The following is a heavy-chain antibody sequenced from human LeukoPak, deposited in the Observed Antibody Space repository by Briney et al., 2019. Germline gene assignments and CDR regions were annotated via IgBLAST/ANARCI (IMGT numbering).Heavy chain of an antibody. CDR1: GGTFSSYA. V-gene: IGHV1-69*04. Sequence: GSSAKVSCKASGGTFSSYAISWVRQAPGQGLEWMGRIISILGIANYAQKFQGRVTITADKSTSTAYMELSSLRSEDTAVYYCASSAVVIGLRGMDVWGQGTTVTVSS. J-gene: IGHJ6*02. CDR2: IISILGIA. D-gene: IGHD4-23*01. CDR3: ASSAVVIGLRGMDV.